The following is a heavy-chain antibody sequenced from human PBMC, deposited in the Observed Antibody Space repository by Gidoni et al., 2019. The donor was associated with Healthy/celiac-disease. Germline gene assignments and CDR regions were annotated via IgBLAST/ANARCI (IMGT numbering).Heavy chain of an antibody. V-gene: IGHV3-48*04. J-gene: IGHJ4*02. CDR3: ARYRGQTYYFDY. CDR1: GSPFSTYF. Sequence: EVQLVESGGGWVQPGGSLSLACAAHGSPFSTYFMNWVRQAPGKGLGWFSSISSGRGTRYYADSVKGRFTISRDNAKNSLSLQMNSLRAEDTAVYYCARYRGQTYYFDYWGQGTLVTVSS. CDR2: ISSGRGTR. D-gene: IGHD1-26*01.